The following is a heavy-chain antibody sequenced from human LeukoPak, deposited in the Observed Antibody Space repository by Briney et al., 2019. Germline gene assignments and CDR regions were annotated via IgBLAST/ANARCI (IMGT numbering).Heavy chain of an antibody. CDR3: ARVWSSPMDV. J-gene: IGHJ6*02. CDR2: IIPILGIA. D-gene: IGHD3-10*01. Sequence: GASVKVSCKASGGTFSSYAISWVRQAPGQGLEWMGRIIPILGIANYAQKFQGRVTMTTDTSTSTAYMELRSLRSDDTAVYYCARVWSSPMDVWCQGTTVTVS. CDR1: GGTFSSYA. V-gene: IGHV1-69*04.